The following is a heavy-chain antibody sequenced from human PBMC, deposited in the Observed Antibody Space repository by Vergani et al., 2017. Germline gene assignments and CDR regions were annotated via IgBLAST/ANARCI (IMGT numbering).Heavy chain of an antibody. J-gene: IGHJ4*02. CDR3: ARDMGYSGYDWSTRRRPVGFDY. Sequence: QVQLQESGPGLVKPSETLSLTCAVSGYSINSDFYWGWIRQPPGKGLEWIATIYPSGNTYYNPSLKSRVTISVDTSKNQFSLKLSSVTAADTAVYYCARDMGYSGYDWSTRRRPVGFDYWGQGTLVTVSS. CDR2: IYPSGNT. CDR1: GYSINSDFY. D-gene: IGHD5-12*01. V-gene: IGHV4-38-2*02.